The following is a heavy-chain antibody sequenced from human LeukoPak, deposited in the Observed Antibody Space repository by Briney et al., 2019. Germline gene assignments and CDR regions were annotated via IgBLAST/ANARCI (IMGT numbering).Heavy chain of an antibody. V-gene: IGHV3-23*01. CDR1: GFTFSSYA. D-gene: IGHD2-15*01. J-gene: IGHJ5*02. CDR2: FSGSGGST. CDR3: AKDIVVVGLNWFDP. Sequence: GGSLRLSCAASGFTFSSYAMSWVRQAPGKGMECISGFSGSGGSTYYADSVRGRFTISRDNSKNTLYLQMNSLRAEDTAVYYCAKDIVVVGLNWFDPWGQGTLVTVSS.